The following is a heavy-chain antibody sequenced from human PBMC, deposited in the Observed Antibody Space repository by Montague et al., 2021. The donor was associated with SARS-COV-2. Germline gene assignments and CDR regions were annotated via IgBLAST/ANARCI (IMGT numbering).Heavy chain of an antibody. J-gene: IGHJ5*02. CDR2: INHSRST. Sequence: SETLSLTCAVYGGSFSGHYWSWIRQPPGKGLEWIGEINHSRSTNYNPSLKSRVTISVDTSKNQFSLKLSSVTAADTAVYYCASLTLGYCSSTSCYSDWFDPWGQGTLVTVSS. CDR3: ASLTLGYCSSTSCYSDWFDP. CDR1: GGSFSGHY. D-gene: IGHD2-2*02. V-gene: IGHV4-34*01.